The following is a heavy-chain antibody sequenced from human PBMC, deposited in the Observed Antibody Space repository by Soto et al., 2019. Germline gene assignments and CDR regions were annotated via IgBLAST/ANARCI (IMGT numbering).Heavy chain of an antibody. D-gene: IGHD2-15*01. CDR3: ARRVVVVAAAWFDP. CDR2: MSANNGNT. Sequence: ASVKVSCKASGYTFTSYDINWVRQATGQGLEWMGWMSANNGNTNYAQKLQGRVTMTTDTSTSTAYMELRSLRSDDTAVYYCARRVVVVAAAWFDPWGQGTLVTVSS. J-gene: IGHJ5*02. V-gene: IGHV1-18*01. CDR1: GYTFTSYD.